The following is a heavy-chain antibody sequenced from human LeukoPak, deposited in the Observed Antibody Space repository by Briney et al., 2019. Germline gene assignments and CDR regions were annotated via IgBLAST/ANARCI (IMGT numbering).Heavy chain of an antibody. V-gene: IGHV3-23*01. CDR2: VSGSGGST. J-gene: IGHJ4*02. D-gene: IGHD1-26*01. CDR1: GFTFSSYA. Sequence: PGGSLRLSCAASGFTFSSYAMSWVRQAPGKGLEWVSAVSGSGGSTYYANSVKGRFTISRDNSKNTLYLQLNSLRVEDTAVYYCAKENHGIVGATTLIDYWGQGTLVTVSS. CDR3: AKENHGIVGATTLIDY.